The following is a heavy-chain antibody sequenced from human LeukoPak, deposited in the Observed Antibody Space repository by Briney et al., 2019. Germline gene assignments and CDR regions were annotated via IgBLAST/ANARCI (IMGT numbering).Heavy chain of an antibody. V-gene: IGHV4-39*01. CDR3: ARHGSYGSGSYHYLDC. CDR1: GGSITNTNY. D-gene: IGHD3-10*01. CDR2: MDYSGST. J-gene: IGHJ4*02. Sequence: SETLSLTCGVSGGSITNTNYWTWVRQPPGKGLEWIGSMDYSGSTYCNPSLKSRVTVSVDTSRNQFALKLSSVTAADTAVYYCARHGSYGSGSYHYLDCWGQGTQVTVSS.